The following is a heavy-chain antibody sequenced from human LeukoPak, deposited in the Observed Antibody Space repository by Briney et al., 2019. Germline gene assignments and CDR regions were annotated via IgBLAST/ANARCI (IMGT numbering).Heavy chain of an antibody. Sequence: GGSLRLSCAACGFTFSSYGMHWVRQAPGKGLEWVAVIWYDGSNKYYADSVKGRFTISRDNSKNTLYLQMNSLRAEDTAVYYCARCIAAAGIYYLDYWGQGTLVTVSS. D-gene: IGHD6-13*01. CDR1: GFTFSSYG. V-gene: IGHV3-33*01. CDR3: ARCIAAAGIYYLDY. J-gene: IGHJ4*02. CDR2: IWYDGSNK.